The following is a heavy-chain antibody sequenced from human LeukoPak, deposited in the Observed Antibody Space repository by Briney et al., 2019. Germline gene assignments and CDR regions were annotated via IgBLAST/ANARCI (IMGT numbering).Heavy chain of an antibody. CDR2: INPTSFGT. CDR3: ARFRGSGWYSFDL. D-gene: IGHD6-19*01. J-gene: IGHJ5*02. CDR1: GYSFTPYY. V-gene: IGHV1-2*02. Sequence: ASVKVSCKASGYSFTPYYIHWVRQAPGQGLEWMGWINPTSFGTKYEQKFQGRVTMTRDTSISTDYMELSDLRSDDTAVYYCARFRGSGWYSFDLWGQGTLVTVSS.